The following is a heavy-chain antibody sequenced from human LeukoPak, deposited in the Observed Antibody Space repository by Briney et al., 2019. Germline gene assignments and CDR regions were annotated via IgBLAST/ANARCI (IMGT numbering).Heavy chain of an antibody. Sequence: GASVKVSCKASGYTFSSYTMNWVRQAPGQGLEWMGWINTNTGNPTYAQDYTGRFVFSLDTSVSTTYLQISRLKAEDTAVYCCASGPSYSGSNEYFDSWGQGTLVTVSS. CDR1: GYTFSSYT. CDR3: ASGPSYSGSNEYFDS. D-gene: IGHD1-26*01. J-gene: IGHJ4*02. V-gene: IGHV7-4-1*02. CDR2: INTNTGNP.